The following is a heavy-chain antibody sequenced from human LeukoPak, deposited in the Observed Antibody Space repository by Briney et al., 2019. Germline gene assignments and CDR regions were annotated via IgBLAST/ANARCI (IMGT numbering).Heavy chain of an antibody. Sequence: GGSLRLSCAASGFTFNNYAMNWVRQAPGKGLEWVSGISGSGGSTYYADSVKGRFTISRDNSKNTLYLQMNRLRAEDTAVYFCAKDPLSYYDSSGYRYFDAWGQGTLVIVSS. CDR3: AKDPLSYYDSSGYRYFDA. CDR2: ISGSGGST. V-gene: IGHV3-23*01. CDR1: GFTFNNYA. J-gene: IGHJ4*02. D-gene: IGHD3-22*01.